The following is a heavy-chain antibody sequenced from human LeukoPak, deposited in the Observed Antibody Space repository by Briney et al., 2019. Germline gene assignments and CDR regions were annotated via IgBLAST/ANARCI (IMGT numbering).Heavy chain of an antibody. J-gene: IGHJ4*02. CDR2: INPNSGGT. Sequence: VASVKVSCKASGYTFTGYYMHWVRQAPGQGLEWMGWINPNSGGTNYAQKFQGRVTMTRDTSISTAYMELSRLRSDDTAVYYCARDRHKYNYDSGGYPPYWGQGTLVTVSS. CDR3: ARDRHKYNYDSGGYPPY. CDR1: GYTFTGYY. D-gene: IGHD3-22*01. V-gene: IGHV1-2*02.